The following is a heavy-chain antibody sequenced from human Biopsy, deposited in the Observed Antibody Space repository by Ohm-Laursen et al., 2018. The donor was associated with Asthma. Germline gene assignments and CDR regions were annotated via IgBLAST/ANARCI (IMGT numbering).Heavy chain of an antibody. D-gene: IGHD1-26*01. CDR1: GFTFDDYA. CDR2: ISWNSGSI. CDR3: AKGEWELLEDNFDY. Sequence: SLRLSCAASGFTFDDYAMHWVRQAPGKGLEGVSGISWNSGSIGYADSVKGRFTISRDNAKNSLYLQMNSLRAEDTALYYCAKGEWELLEDNFDYWGQGTLVTVSS. V-gene: IGHV3-9*01. J-gene: IGHJ4*02.